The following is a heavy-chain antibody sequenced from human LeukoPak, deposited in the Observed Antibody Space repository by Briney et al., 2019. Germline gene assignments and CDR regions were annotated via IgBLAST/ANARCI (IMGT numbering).Heavy chain of an antibody. CDR2: ISGSGGST. D-gene: IGHD3-3*01. J-gene: IGHJ6*03. V-gene: IGHV3-23*01. CDR3: ASPGDFWSGYSFYYYYYMDV. CDR1: GFTFSSYA. Sequence: GGSLRLSCAASGFTFSSYAMSWVRQAPGKGLEWVSDISGSGGSTYYADSVKGRFTISRDNSKNTLYLQMNSLRAEDTAVYYCASPGDFWSGYSFYYYYYMDVWGKGTTVTVSS.